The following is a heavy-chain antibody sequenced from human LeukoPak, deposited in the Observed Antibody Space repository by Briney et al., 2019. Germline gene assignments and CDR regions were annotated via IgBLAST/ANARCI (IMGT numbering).Heavy chain of an antibody. D-gene: IGHD3-10*01. V-gene: IGHV4-30-4*01. J-gene: IGHJ6*02. CDR2: FYYSGST. CDR3: ARAVGFGESYYYYGMDV. Sequence: PSEALSLTFTVSGGSISSGDYYWSWIRPPPGTGLEWVGYFYYSGSTYYNPSLKSRVTISVDTSKNQFSLKLSSVTAADTAVYYCARAVGFGESYYYYGMDVWGQGTTVTISS. CDR1: GGSISSGDYY.